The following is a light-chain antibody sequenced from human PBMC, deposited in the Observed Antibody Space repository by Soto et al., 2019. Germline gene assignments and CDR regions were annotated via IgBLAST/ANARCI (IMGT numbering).Light chain of an antibody. Sequence: DIQMTQSPSSLSASVGDRVTITCRASQSISTYLNWFQQKPGRAPKLLIYLTSTLQSGVTSRFSGSGSGTDFTLTISSLQPEDFATYYCQQSFTTPWTFGQGTKVDVK. V-gene: IGKV1-39*01. CDR1: QSISTY. J-gene: IGKJ1*01. CDR3: QQSFTTPWT. CDR2: LTS.